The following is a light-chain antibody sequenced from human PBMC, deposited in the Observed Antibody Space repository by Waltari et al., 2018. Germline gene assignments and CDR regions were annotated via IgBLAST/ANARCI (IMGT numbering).Light chain of an antibody. CDR2: TDS. V-gene: IGLV1-44*01. J-gene: IGLJ3*02. CDR1: RSNIGSNT. Sequence: QSVLTQPPSASGSPGQRVTIPCSGSRSNIGSNTVTWYQQIPGTAPKLLIYTDSQRPSGVPDRFSGSKSGTSGYLAISGLQSEDEADYYCAAWDDGLNGWVFGGRTKLTVL. CDR3: AAWDDGLNGWV.